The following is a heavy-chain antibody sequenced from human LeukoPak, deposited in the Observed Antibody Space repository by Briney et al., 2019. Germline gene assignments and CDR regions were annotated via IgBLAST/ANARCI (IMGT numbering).Heavy chain of an antibody. CDR3: AREGYYYVVDY. J-gene: IGHJ4*02. CDR2: IYTSGST. D-gene: IGHD3-22*01. CDR1: VGSLSSYY. Sequence: SGTLSLTCTFSVGSLSSYYWSWIRQPPGKGLEGMGRIYTSGSTNYNPSLKSRVTISVDTSKNQFSLKLSSVTAADTAVYYCAREGYYYVVDYWGQGTLVTVSS. V-gene: IGHV4-4*08.